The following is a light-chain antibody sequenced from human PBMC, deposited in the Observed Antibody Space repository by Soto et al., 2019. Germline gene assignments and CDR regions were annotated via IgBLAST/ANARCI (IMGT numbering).Light chain of an antibody. Sequence: EIVMTQSPATLSVSPGERATLSCRARQSVSSNLAWYQQKPGQAPRVLIYGASTRATGIPARFSGSRSGTEFTLTISSLQSEDFAVYYCQQYNNWPQTFGQGTKVEIK. CDR1: QSVSSN. V-gene: IGKV3-15*01. CDR3: QQYNNWPQT. CDR2: GAS. J-gene: IGKJ1*01.